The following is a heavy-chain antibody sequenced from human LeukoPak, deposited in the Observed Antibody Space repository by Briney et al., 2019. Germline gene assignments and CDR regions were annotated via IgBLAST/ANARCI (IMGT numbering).Heavy chain of an antibody. CDR2: MNPNSGNT. CDR3: ARGRGSGHKENWFDP. J-gene: IGHJ5*02. CDR1: GYALTTYD. D-gene: IGHD6-19*01. V-gene: IGHV1-8*01. Sequence: ASVKVSSKPSGYALTTYDINWVRQAPRQGPEWMGWMNPNSGNTGYTQNFQGRVTMTRNTSISTAYMELSSLKSEDTAVYYCARGRGSGHKENWFDPWGQGTLVTVSS.